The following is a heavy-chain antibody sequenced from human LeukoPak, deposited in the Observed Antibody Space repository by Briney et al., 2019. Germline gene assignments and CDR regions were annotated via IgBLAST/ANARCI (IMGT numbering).Heavy chain of an antibody. J-gene: IGHJ5*02. CDR3: ARLVQQGFDP. CDR2: IYYSGST. Sequence: SETLSLTCTVSGGSISSYYWSWIRQPPGKGLEWIGYIYYSGSTNYNPSLKSRVTISVDTSKNQFSLKLSSVTAADTAVYCCARLVQQGFDPWGQGTLVTVSS. V-gene: IGHV4-59*08. D-gene: IGHD6-13*01. CDR1: GGSISSYY.